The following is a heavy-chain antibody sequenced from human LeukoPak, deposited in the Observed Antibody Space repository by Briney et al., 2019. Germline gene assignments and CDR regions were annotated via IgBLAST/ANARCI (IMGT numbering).Heavy chain of an antibody. J-gene: IGHJ6*03. CDR2: INWNGGST. V-gene: IGHV3-20*04. Sequence: PGGSLRLSCAASGFTFDDYGMSWVRQAPGKGLEWVSGINWNGGSTGYADSVKGRFTISRDNAKNSLYLQMNSLRAEDTALYYCARVPDYGDPVVGDYYYMDVWGKGTTVTVSS. CDR3: ARVPDYGDPVVGDYYYMDV. CDR1: GFTFDDYG. D-gene: IGHD4-17*01.